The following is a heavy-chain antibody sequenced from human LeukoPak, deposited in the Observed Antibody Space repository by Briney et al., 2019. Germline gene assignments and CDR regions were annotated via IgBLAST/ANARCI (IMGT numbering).Heavy chain of an antibody. CDR3: ARYPAMVKSPNYYYYGMDV. Sequence: MTSETLSLTCAVYGGSFSGYYWSWIRQPPGKGLEWIGEINHSGSTNYNPSLKSRVTISVDTSKNQFSLKLSSVTAADTAVYYCARYPAMVKSPNYYYYGMDVWGQGTTVTVSS. D-gene: IGHD5-18*01. CDR1: GGSFSGYY. V-gene: IGHV4-34*01. J-gene: IGHJ6*02. CDR2: INHSGST.